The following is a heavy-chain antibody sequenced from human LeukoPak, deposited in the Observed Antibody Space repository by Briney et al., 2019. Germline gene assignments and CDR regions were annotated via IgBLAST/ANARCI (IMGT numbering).Heavy chain of an antibody. Sequence: GGSLRLSCVASEFTFSGYAMSWVRQVPGKGLKWVSVISGSGGSTYYADSVKGRFTISRDNSKNTLYLQINSLRAEDTAVYYCAKDRQGFGFGEQLDYYYMDVWGKGTTVTVS. CDR3: AKDRQGFGFGEQLDYYYMDV. CDR1: EFTFSGYA. CDR2: ISGSGGST. V-gene: IGHV3-23*01. J-gene: IGHJ6*03. D-gene: IGHD3-10*01.